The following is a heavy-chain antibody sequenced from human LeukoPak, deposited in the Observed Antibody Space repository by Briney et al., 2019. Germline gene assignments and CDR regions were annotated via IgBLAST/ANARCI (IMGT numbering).Heavy chain of an antibody. V-gene: IGHV1-8*01. Sequence: ASVKVSCKASGYTFTSYDINWVRQATGQGLEWMGWMNPNSGNTVYAKKFQGRVTMTRNTSISTAYMELSSLRSEDTAVYYCARDQWELPVYYYYGMDVWGQGTTVTVSS. D-gene: IGHD1-26*01. CDR1: GYTFTSYD. CDR2: MNPNSGNT. J-gene: IGHJ6*02. CDR3: ARDQWELPVYYYYGMDV.